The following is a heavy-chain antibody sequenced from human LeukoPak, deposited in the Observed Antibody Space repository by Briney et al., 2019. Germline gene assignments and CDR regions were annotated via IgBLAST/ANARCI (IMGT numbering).Heavy chain of an antibody. Sequence: SETLSLTCSVSGSGGSISGIFWNWIRQPPGKGPEWIGYIYKSGDTKYNPSLKSRVTMSMDTSRNQFSLELSSVTAADTAVYYCARAGPREYSGCDLWGQGTMVTVSS. D-gene: IGHD5-12*01. CDR1: GSGGSISGIF. V-gene: IGHV4-59*01. J-gene: IGHJ3*01. CDR2: IYKSGDT. CDR3: ARAGPREYSGCDL.